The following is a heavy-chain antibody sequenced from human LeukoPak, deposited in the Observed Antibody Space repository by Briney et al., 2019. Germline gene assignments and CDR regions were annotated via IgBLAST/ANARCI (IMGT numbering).Heavy chain of an antibody. CDR3: AEGWMRYQLLSNWFDP. V-gene: IGHV3-23*01. J-gene: IGHJ5*02. D-gene: IGHD2-2*01. Sequence: GGSLRLSCAASGFTFSSYAMSWVRQAPGKGLEWVSAISGSGGSTYYADSVKGRFTISRDNSKNTLYPQMNSLRAEDTAVYYCAEGWMRYQLLSNWFDPWGQGTLVTVSS. CDR1: GFTFSSYA. CDR2: ISGSGGST.